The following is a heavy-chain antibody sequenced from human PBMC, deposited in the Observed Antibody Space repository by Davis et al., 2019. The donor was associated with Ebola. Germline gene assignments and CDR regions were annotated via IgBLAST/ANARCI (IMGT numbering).Heavy chain of an antibody. Sequence: SETLSLTCTVSGASISRYYWSWIRQTPGQGLEWMGHTSYNGNTHYSPSLKNRLTISVDTSKNQFSLRVRSVTAADTAVYYCVRGWPSSVTTDFYAMDAWGKGTTVIVSS. J-gene: IGHJ6*04. D-gene: IGHD4-17*01. CDR2: TSYNGNT. V-gene: IGHV4-59*08. CDR3: VRGWPSSVTTDFYAMDA. CDR1: GASISRYY.